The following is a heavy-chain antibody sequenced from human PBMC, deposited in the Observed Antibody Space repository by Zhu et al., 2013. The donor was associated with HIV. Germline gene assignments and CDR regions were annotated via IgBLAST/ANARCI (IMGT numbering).Heavy chain of an antibody. V-gene: IGHV1-2*02. CDR2: INPNNSAT. J-gene: IGHJ4*02. CDR3: ARGKRENDFWSGYYFDY. CDR1: GYIFTSYG. Sequence: QVHLVQSGAEVKKPGASVKVSCKASGYIFTSYGISWVRQAPGQGLEWMGWINPNNSATNYAQRFQGRVTVTRDTSTVYMELTRLRSDDTAVYYCARGKRENDFWSGYYFDYWGQGTLVTVSS. D-gene: IGHD3-3*01.